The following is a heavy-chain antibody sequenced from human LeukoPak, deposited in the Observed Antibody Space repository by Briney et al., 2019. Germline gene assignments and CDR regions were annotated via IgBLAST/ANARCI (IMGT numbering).Heavy chain of an antibody. J-gene: IGHJ4*02. D-gene: IGHD4-17*01. CDR3: ARRLGYGDYVAFDY. V-gene: IGHV4-34*01. Sequence: SESLSLTCAFYGGSFSVYYWSWIRQPPGKGLEGIGEINHSGSTNYNPSLKSRVTISVDTSKNQFSLKLSSVTAADTAVYYCARRLGYGDYVAFDYWGQGTLVTVSS. CDR1: GGSFSVYY. CDR2: INHSGST.